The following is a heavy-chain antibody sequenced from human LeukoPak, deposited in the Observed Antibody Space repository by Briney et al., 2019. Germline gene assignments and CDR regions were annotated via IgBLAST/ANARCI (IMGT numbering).Heavy chain of an antibody. CDR3: ARVGYHRAVTPIDY. CDR1: GGSISSYY. D-gene: IGHD3-3*01. CDR2: IYYSGST. J-gene: IGHJ4*02. V-gene: IGHV4-59*12. Sequence: SETLSLTCTVSGGSISSYYWSWIRQPPGKGLEWIGYIYYSGSTNYNPSLKSRVTISVDTSKNQFSLKLSSVTAADTAVYYCARVGYHRAVTPIDYWGQGTLVTVSS.